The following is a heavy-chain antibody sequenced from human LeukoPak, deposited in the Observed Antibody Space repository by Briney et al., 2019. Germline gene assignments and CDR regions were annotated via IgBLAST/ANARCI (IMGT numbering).Heavy chain of an antibody. D-gene: IGHD1-26*01. CDR3: ARGRGGSYSGWFDP. J-gene: IGHJ5*02. V-gene: IGHV3-30-3*01. CDR2: ISYDGSNK. CDR1: GFTFSSYA. Sequence: GRSLRLSCAASGFTFSSYAMHWVRQAPGKGLEWVAVISYDGSNKYYADSVKGRFTISRDDSKNTLYLQMNSLRAEDTAVYYCARGRGGSYSGWFDPWGQGTLVTVSS.